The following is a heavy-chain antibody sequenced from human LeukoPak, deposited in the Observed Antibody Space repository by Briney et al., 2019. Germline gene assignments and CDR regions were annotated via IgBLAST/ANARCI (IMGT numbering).Heavy chain of an antibody. J-gene: IGHJ4*02. Sequence: PSETLSLTCTVSGGSISSYYWSWIRQPPGKGLEWIGYIYYSGSTNYNPSLKSRVTISVDTSKNQFSLKLSSVTAADTAVYYCAREDYDSSEIDYWGQGTLATVSS. CDR1: GGSISSYY. V-gene: IGHV4-59*12. CDR3: AREDYDSSEIDY. CDR2: IYYSGST. D-gene: IGHD3-22*01.